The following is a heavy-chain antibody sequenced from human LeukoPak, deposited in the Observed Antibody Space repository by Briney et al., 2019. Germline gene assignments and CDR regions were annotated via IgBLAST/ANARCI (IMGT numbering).Heavy chain of an antibody. J-gene: IGHJ6*02. CDR1: GFTFSDSY. Sequence: GGSLRLSCEASGFTFSDSYMSWIRQAPGKGLEWVSFISSTGGTIYYADSVRGRFTISRDNAKNSLYLQMNSLRAEDTALYYCAKDTYYYGSGSYPPNYYYYGMDVWGQGTTVTVSS. D-gene: IGHD3-10*01. CDR3: AKDTYYYGSGSYPPNYYYYGMDV. CDR2: ISSTGGTI. V-gene: IGHV3-11*01.